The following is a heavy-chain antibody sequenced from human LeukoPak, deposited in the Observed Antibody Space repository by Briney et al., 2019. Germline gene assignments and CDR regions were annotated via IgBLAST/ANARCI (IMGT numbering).Heavy chain of an antibody. Sequence: SETLSLTCAVSGGSISSSNWWSWVRQPPGKGLEWIGEIYHSGSTNYNPSLKSRVTISVDKSKNQFSLKLSSVTAADTAVYYCARSDGDYGLDFDYWGQGTLVTVSS. CDR3: ARSDGDYGLDFDY. CDR2: IYHSGST. CDR1: GGSISSSNW. D-gene: IGHD4-17*01. V-gene: IGHV4-4*02. J-gene: IGHJ4*02.